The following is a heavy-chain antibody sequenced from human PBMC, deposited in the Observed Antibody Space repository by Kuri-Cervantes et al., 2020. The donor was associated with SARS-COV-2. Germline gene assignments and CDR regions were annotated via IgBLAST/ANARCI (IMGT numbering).Heavy chain of an antibody. CDR2: INSDGSST. J-gene: IGHJ3*02. V-gene: IGHV3-74*01. CDR1: GFTFSSYW. Sequence: GESLKISCAASGFTFSSYWMHWVRQAPGKGLVWVSRINSDGSSTSYADSVKGRFTISRDNAKNTLYLQMNSLRAEDTAVYYCAKDGGRAVSAFDIWGQGTMVTVSS. CDR3: AKDGGRAVSAFDI. D-gene: IGHD3-16*01.